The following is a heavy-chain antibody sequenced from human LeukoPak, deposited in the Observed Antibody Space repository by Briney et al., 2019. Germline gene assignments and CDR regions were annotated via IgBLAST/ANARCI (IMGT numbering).Heavy chain of an antibody. V-gene: IGHV4-39*07. CDR1: GGSISSSSYY. Sequence: SETLSLTCTVSGGSISSSSYYWGWIRQPPGKGLEWIGSIYYSGSTYYNPSLKSRVTISVDTSKNQFSLKLSSVSAADTAVYYCARAGIPRIAARPMVDVWGKGTTVTVSS. D-gene: IGHD6-6*01. CDR3: ARAGIPRIAARPMVDV. J-gene: IGHJ6*04. CDR2: IYYSGST.